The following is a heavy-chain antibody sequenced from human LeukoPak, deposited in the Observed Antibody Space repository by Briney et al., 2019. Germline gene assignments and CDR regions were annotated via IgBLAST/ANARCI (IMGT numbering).Heavy chain of an antibody. D-gene: IGHD4-17*01. J-gene: IGHJ4*02. CDR2: IYSGGSA. CDR3: ARGRSYGDYVYFDY. CDR1: GFTVSTSY. Sequence: GGSLRLSCAASGFTVSTSYMSWVRQAPGKGLEWVSVIYSGGSAYYADSAKGRFTISRDNSQNTVYLQMNSLRADDTAVYYCARGRSYGDYVYFDYWGQGTLVTVSS. V-gene: IGHV3-66*01.